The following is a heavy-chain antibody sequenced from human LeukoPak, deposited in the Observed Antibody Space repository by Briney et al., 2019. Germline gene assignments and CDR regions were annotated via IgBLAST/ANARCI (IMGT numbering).Heavy chain of an antibody. J-gene: IGHJ4*02. CDR3: ARAEGSSGRGIFDY. CDR2: VYYSGTA. V-gene: IGHV4-61*01. CDR1: GGSVSSGSYY. Sequence: SVTLSLTCTVSGGSVSSGSYYWSWIRQPPGKGLEWIGYVYYSGTANNNPSLNSRVTVSVDTSKNQFSLRLTSLTAADTAVYYCARAEGSSGRGIFDYWGQGTLVTVS. D-gene: IGHD6-19*01.